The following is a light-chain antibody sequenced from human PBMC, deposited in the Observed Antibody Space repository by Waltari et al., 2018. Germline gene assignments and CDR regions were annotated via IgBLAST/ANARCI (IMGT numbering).Light chain of an antibody. V-gene: IGLV5-45*03. CDR2: YKSDSDK. CDR3: MIWHSSASV. CDR1: SGPNFGNTG. J-gene: IGLJ2*01. Sequence: QAVLTQPSSLSASPGASPSPPAPLRSGPNFGNTGIIGYQQRSGRPPQYPLRYKSDSDKQQASGVPSRFSGSKDASANAGILLISGLQSEDEADYYCMIWHSSASVFGGGTKLTVL.